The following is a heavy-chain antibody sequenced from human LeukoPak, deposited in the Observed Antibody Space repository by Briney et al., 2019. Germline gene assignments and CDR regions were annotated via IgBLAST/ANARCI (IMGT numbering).Heavy chain of an antibody. V-gene: IGHV3-23*01. CDR3: AKLGGQEVYNYYVGV. Sequence: GGSLRLSCAASGFTFTTYAMTWVRQAPGKGLEWVSGIIDSGDITYYANSVKGRFTISRDNSKNTLYLQMNSLRAEDTAVYYCAKLGGQEVYNYYVGVWGKGTTVAVSS. CDR2: IIDSGDIT. CDR1: GFTFTTYA. J-gene: IGHJ6*03. D-gene: IGHD3-16*01.